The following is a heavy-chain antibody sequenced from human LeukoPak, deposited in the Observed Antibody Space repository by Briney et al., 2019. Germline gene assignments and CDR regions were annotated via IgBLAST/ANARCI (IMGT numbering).Heavy chain of an antibody. J-gene: IGHJ6*03. CDR3: ARMGLTYYYYYMDV. Sequence: GGSLRLSCAASGFTFSSYWMSWVRQAPGKGLEWVANIKQDGSETYYVDSVKGRFTISRDNAKNSLYLQMNSLRAEDTAVYYCARMGLTYYYYYMDVWGKGTTVTVSS. V-gene: IGHV3-7*01. CDR2: IKQDGSET. D-gene: IGHD1-26*01. CDR1: GFTFSSYW.